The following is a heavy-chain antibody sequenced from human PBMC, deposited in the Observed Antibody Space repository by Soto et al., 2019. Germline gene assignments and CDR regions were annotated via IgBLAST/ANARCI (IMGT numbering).Heavy chain of an antibody. D-gene: IGHD1-20*01. CDR3: AREVFRYFDL. CDR2: ISAYNANT. Sequence: QVHLVQSGAEVKKPGASVKVSCKASGYTLTRYGITWVRQAPGQGLEWMGSISAYNANTNYAQKLQGRLTMTTDTSTSTAYMELRSLTSDDTALYYCAREVFRYFDLWGRGTLVSVSS. V-gene: IGHV1-18*01. CDR1: GYTLTRYG. J-gene: IGHJ2*01.